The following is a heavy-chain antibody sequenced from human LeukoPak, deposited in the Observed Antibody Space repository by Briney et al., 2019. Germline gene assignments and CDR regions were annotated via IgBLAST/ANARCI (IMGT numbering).Heavy chain of an antibody. CDR3: AKDTTCSSTSCLAYYYYGMDA. Sequence: PGRSLRLSCAASGFTFSSYGMHWVRQAPGKGLEWVAVISYDGSNKYYADSVKGRFTISRDNSKNTLYLQMNSLRAEDTAVYYCAKDTTCSSTSCLAYYYYGMDAWGKGTTVTVSS. V-gene: IGHV3-30*18. D-gene: IGHD2-2*01. CDR1: GFTFSSYG. J-gene: IGHJ6*04. CDR2: ISYDGSNK.